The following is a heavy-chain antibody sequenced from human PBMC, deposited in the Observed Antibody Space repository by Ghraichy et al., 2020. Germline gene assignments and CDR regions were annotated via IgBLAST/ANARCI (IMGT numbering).Heavy chain of an antibody. CDR2: IYYSGST. J-gene: IGHJ3*02. V-gene: IGHV4-59*08. CDR1: GGSISSYY. CDR3: ARYTYYYDSSGYSAGNDAFDI. Sequence: SETLSLTCTVSGGSISSYYWSWIRQPPGKGLEWIGYIYYSGSTNYNPSLKSRVTISVDTSKNQFSLKLSSVTAADTAVYYCARYTYYYDSSGYSAGNDAFDIWGLGTMVTVSS. D-gene: IGHD3-22*01.